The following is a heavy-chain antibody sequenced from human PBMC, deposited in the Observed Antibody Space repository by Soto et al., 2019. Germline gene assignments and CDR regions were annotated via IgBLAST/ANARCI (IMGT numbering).Heavy chain of an antibody. CDR3: ARGGYYYDSSGYYYSSFDY. CDR2: IYYSGST. Sequence: SETLSLTCTVSGGSVSSGSYYWSWIRQPPGKGLEWIGYIYYSGSTNYNPSLKSRVTISVDTSKNQFSLKLSSVTAADTAVYYCARGGYYYDSSGYYYSSFDYWGQGTLVTVSS. V-gene: IGHV4-61*01. J-gene: IGHJ4*02. D-gene: IGHD3-22*01. CDR1: GGSVSSGSYY.